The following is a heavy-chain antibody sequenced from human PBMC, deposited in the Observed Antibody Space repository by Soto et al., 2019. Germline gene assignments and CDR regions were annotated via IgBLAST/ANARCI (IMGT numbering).Heavy chain of an antibody. CDR1: GYTFTGYY. CDR2: INPNSGGT. D-gene: IGHD3-22*01. V-gene: IGHV1-2*02. J-gene: IGHJ6*02. Sequence: ASVKVSCKASGYTFTGYYMHWARQAPGQGLEWMGWINPNSGGTNYAQKFQGRVTMTRDTSISTAYMELSRLRSDDTAVYYCARAPFSYYYDSSSYYYGMDVWGQGTTVTVSS. CDR3: ARAPFSYYYDSSSYYYGMDV.